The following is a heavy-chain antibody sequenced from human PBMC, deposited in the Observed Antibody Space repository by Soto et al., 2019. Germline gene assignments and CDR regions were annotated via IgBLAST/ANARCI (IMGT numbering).Heavy chain of an antibody. CDR3: ARDPVDNGAAAGDY. J-gene: IGHJ4*02. Sequence: EVQLVESGGGLIQPGGSLRLSCAPSGFTVSNNYMSWVRQAPGKGLECVSVIYADGRTYYADSVKGRFTISRDSSKNTLYLQMNSLRAEDTAVYYCARDPVDNGAAAGDYWGQGTLVTVSS. V-gene: IGHV3-53*01. CDR1: GFTVSNNY. D-gene: IGHD6-13*01. CDR2: IYADGRT.